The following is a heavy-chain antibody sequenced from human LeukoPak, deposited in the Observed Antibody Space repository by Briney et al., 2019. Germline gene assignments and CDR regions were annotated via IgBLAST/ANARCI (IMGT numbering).Heavy chain of an antibody. Sequence: GGSLRLSCAASGFTFSSYSMNWVRQAPGKGLEWVSSISSSSSYIYYADPVKGRFTISRDNAKNSLYLQMNSLRAEDTAVYYCAREGEAAMYYFDYWGQGTLVTVSS. D-gene: IGHD2-2*01. CDR1: GFTFSSYS. J-gene: IGHJ4*02. CDR3: AREGEAAMYYFDY. CDR2: ISSSSSYI. V-gene: IGHV3-21*01.